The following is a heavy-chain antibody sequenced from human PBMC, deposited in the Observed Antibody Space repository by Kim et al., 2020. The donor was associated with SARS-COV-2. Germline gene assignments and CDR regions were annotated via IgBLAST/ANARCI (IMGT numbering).Heavy chain of an antibody. D-gene: IGHD3-3*01. J-gene: IGHJ4*02. CDR2: IKQDGSEK. CDR3: ARTVLRFLEWVLYPDHFDF. CDR1: GFTFSSYW. V-gene: IGHV3-7*03. Sequence: GGSLRLSCAASGFTFSSYWMSWVRQAPGKGLEWVANIKQDGSEKYYVDSVKGRFTISRDNAKNSLYLQMNSLRAEDTAVYYCARTVLRFLEWVLYPDHFDFWGQGTLGTVSS.